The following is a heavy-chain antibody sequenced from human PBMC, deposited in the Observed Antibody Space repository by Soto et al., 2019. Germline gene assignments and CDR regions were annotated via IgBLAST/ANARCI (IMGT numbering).Heavy chain of an antibody. D-gene: IGHD3-22*01. Sequence: ASVKVSCKASGYTFTSYYMHWVRQAPGQGLEWMGWINPNSGGTNYAQKFQGRVTMTRDTSISTAYMELSRLRSDDTAVYYCARDYYDSSGYYYGNWFDPWGQGTLVTVSS. CDR3: ARDYYDSSGYYYGNWFDP. CDR2: INPNSGGT. J-gene: IGHJ5*02. CDR1: GYTFTSYY. V-gene: IGHV1-2*02.